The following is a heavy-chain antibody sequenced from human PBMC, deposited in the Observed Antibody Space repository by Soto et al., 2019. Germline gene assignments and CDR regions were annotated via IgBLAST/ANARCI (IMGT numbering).Heavy chain of an antibody. D-gene: IGHD2-15*01. J-gene: IGHJ6*03. CDR2: IFSNDEK. CDR1: GFSLSNARMG. Sequence: GSGPTLVNPTETLTLTCTVSGFSLSNARMGVSWIRQPPGKALEWLAHIFSNDEKSYSTSLKSRLTISKDTSKSQVVLTMTNMDPVDTATYYCARGYCSGGSCYIVRDYYYMDVWGKGTTVTVSS. CDR3: ARGYCSGGSCYIVRDYYYMDV. V-gene: IGHV2-26*01.